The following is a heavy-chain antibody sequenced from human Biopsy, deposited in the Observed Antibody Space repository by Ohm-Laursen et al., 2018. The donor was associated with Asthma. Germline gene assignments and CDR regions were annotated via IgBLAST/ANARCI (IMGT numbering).Heavy chain of an antibody. CDR1: GGTFNTYV. Sequence: SSVKVSCKSLGGTFNTYVIGWVRQAPGQGLEWMGEINSVFGTTTYPQKFQDRVTITADDSTSTVHMELSSLRSEDTAVYYCARKAGSCISRTCYSLDFWGQGTLVTVSS. J-gene: IGHJ4*02. V-gene: IGHV1-69*01. D-gene: IGHD2-2*01. CDR2: INSVFGTT. CDR3: ARKAGSCISRTCYSLDF.